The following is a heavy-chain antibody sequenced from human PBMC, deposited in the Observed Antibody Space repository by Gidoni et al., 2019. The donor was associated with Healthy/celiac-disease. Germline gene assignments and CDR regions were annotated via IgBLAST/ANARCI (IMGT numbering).Heavy chain of an antibody. J-gene: IGHJ6*02. D-gene: IGHD3-3*01. Sequence: EVQLVESGGGLVQPGGSLRLSCAASGFTFSSYAMSWVRQAPGKGLEWVSAISGSGGSTYYADSVKGRFTISRDNSKNTLYLQMNSLRAEDTAVYYCAKDDFWSGYSPFAYYGMDVWGQGTTVTVSS. CDR1: GFTFSSYA. CDR3: AKDDFWSGYSPFAYYGMDV. V-gene: IGHV3-23*04. CDR2: ISGSGGST.